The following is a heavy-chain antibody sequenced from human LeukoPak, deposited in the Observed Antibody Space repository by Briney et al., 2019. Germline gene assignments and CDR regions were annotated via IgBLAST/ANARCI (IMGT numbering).Heavy chain of an antibody. D-gene: IGHD2-2*01. V-gene: IGHV4-59*01. CDR2: VYYSGTT. J-gene: IGHJ5*01. CDR3: ARGGASSKWLDS. Sequence: PSETLSLTCTVSGGSISNYYWSWIRQPPGKGLEWVGWVYYSGTTNYNPSLESRVTISVDMSKNQFSLKLSSVTAADTAVYYCARGGASSKWLDSWCQGTLVTVSS. CDR1: GGSISNYY.